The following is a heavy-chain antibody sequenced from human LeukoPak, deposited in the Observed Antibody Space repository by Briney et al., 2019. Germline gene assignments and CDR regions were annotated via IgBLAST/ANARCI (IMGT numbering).Heavy chain of an antibody. CDR1: GGTFNSYA. V-gene: IGHV1-69*05. CDR2: IIPIFGTT. CDR3: ARSPYSNYGVSRKSHYYYYYYMDV. Sequence: ASVKVSCKASGGTFNSYAITWVRQAPGQGLEWMGGIIPIFGTTNYAQKFQGRVTITTDESTSTAYMELSSLRSEDTAVYYCARSPYSNYGVSRKSHYYYYYYMDVWGKGTTVTVSS. J-gene: IGHJ6*03. D-gene: IGHD4-11*01.